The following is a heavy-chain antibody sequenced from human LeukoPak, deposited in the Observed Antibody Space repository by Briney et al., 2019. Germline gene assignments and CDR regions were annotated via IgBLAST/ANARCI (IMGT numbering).Heavy chain of an antibody. D-gene: IGHD6-13*01. CDR3: ARNCIAAPLYWFDP. CDR1: GGSISSYY. J-gene: IGHJ5*02. CDR2: IYYSGST. V-gene: IGHV4-59*01. Sequence: MASETLSLTCTVSGGSISSYYWSWIRQPPGKGLEWIGYIYYSGSTNYNPSLKSRVTISVDTSKNQFSLKLSSVTAADTAVYYCARNCIAAPLYWFDPWGQGTLVTVSS.